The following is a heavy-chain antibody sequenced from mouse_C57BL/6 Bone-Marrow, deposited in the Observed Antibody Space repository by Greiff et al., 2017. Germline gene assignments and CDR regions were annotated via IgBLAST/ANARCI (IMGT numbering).Heavy chain of an antibody. CDR3: KRYYYGNSAYYFDY. CDR1: GYTFTSYW. CDR2: IYPGNSDT. D-gene: IGHD1-1*01. V-gene: IGHV1-5*01. J-gene: IGHJ2*01. Sequence: EVQLQQSGTVLARPGASVKMSCKTSGYTFTSYWMHWVKQRPGQGLEWIGAIYPGNSDTSYNQKFKGKAKLTAVTSASTAYMGLSSLTNENSAVYYCKRYYYGNSAYYFDYWGQGTTLTVSS.